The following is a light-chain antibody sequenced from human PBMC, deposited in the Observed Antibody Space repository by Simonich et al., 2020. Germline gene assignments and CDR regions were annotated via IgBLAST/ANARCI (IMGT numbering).Light chain of an antibody. CDR2: KAS. CDR1: QSISSW. V-gene: IGKV1-5*03. J-gene: IGKJ4*01. CDR3: LQHNSYPLT. Sequence: DIQMTQSPSTLSASVGDRVTITCRASQSISSWLAWYQQKPGKAPKLLIYKASSLESGVPSRFSGSGSGTEFTLTISSLQAEDFATYYCLQHNSYPLTFGGGTKVEIK.